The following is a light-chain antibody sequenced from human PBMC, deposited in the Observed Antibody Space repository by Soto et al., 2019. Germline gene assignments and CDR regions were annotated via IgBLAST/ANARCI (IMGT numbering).Light chain of an antibody. CDR2: DVS. V-gene: IGLV2-14*01. CDR1: SSDIGGYNY. J-gene: IGLJ2*01. Sequence: QSALTQPASVSGSPGQSITISCTGTSSDIGGYNYVSWYQQHPGKAPKLMIYDVSNRPSGVSNRFSGSKSGNTASQTISGLQADDEAGYYCSSYTSSTTLFGGGTKLTVL. CDR3: SSYTSSTTL.